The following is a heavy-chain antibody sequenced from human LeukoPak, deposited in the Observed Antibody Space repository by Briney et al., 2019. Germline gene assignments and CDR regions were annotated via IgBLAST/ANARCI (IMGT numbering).Heavy chain of an antibody. Sequence: TSETLSLTCAVSGGSISSGGYSWSWIRQPPGKGLEWIGYIYHSGSTYYNPSLKSRVTISVDRSKNQFSLKLSSVTAADTAVYYCARGLPTVTTPFDYWGQGTLVTVSS. J-gene: IGHJ4*02. CDR1: GGSISSGGYS. D-gene: IGHD4-17*01. CDR3: ARGLPTVTTPFDY. CDR2: IYHSGST. V-gene: IGHV4-30-2*01.